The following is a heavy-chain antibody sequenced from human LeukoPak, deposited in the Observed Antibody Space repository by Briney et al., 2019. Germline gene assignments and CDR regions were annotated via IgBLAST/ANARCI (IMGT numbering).Heavy chain of an antibody. CDR1: GYTFTGYY. D-gene: IGHD3-3*01. J-gene: IGHJ3*02. Sequence: ASVKVSCKASGYTFTGYYMHWVRQAPGQGLEWMGWINPSSGGTNYAQKFQGRVTMTRDTSISTAYMELSRLRSDDTAVYYCARLTYYDFWSGYDYAFDIWGQGTMVTVSS. CDR2: INPSSGGT. V-gene: IGHV1-2*02. CDR3: ARLTYYDFWSGYDYAFDI.